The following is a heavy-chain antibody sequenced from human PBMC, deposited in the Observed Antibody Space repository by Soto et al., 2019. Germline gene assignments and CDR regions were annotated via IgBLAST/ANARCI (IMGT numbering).Heavy chain of an antibody. V-gene: IGHV1-69*13. J-gene: IGHJ4*02. Sequence: SVKVSCKASGGTFSRYAISWVRQAPGQGLEWMGGIIPIFGTANYAQKFQGRVTITADESTSTAYMELSSVTAADTAVYYCARGGGSLYYDILTGYSPLDYWGQGTLVTVSS. D-gene: IGHD3-9*01. CDR1: GGTFSRYA. CDR2: IIPIFGTA. CDR3: ARGGGSLYYDILTGYSPLDY.